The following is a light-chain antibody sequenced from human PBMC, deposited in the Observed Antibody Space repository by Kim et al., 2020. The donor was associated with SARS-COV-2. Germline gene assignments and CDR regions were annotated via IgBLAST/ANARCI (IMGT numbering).Light chain of an antibody. CDR1: SLRAYD. CDR3: NSRDSSGNLYV. CDR2: GKN. Sequence: AVGQTVSFTCQGDSLRAYDAGWYQQKQGKAPVLVIYGKNNRPSGIPDRFSGSSSGDTASLTITGAQAEDEADYYCNSRDSSGNLYVLGTGTKVTVL. J-gene: IGLJ1*01. V-gene: IGLV3-19*01.